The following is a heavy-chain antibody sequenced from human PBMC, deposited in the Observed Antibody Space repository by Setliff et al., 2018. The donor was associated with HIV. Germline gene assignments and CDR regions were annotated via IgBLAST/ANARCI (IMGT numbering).Heavy chain of an antibody. CDR3: ARRDGYSYGFYFDY. J-gene: IGHJ4*02. V-gene: IGHV4-39*01. CDR1: GGSISSSTYY. D-gene: IGHD5-18*01. Sequence: PSETLSLTCTVSGGSISSSTYYWGWIRQHPGKGLEWIGTIYYSGSTYYNPSLKSRLTISVDTSKNQFSLKLSSVTAADTAVYYCARRDGYSYGFYFDYWGQGTLVTVSS. CDR2: IYYSGST.